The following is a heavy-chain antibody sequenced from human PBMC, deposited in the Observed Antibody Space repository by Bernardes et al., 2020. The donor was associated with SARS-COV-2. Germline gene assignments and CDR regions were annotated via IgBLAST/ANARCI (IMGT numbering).Heavy chain of an antibody. Sequence: QTLSLTCAISGDSVSSNSAAWNWIRQSPSRGLEWLGRTYYRSKWYNDYAVSVKSRITINPDTSKNQFSLQLNSVTPEDTAVYYCARCPYNWNYVLYDWFDPWGQGTLVTVSS. CDR1: GDSVSSNSAA. D-gene: IGHD1-7*01. J-gene: IGHJ5*02. CDR2: TYYRSKWYN. CDR3: ARCPYNWNYVLYDWFDP. V-gene: IGHV6-1*01.